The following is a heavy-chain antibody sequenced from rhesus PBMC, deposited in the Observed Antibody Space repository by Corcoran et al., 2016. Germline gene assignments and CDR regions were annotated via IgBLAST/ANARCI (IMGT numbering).Heavy chain of an antibody. CDR1: GGSIRGCYG. CDR2: IYSSSGNT. D-gene: IGHD4-29*01. CDR3: ARVVDYGSNPYYFDY. J-gene: IGHJ4*01. V-gene: IGHV4-76*01. Sequence: QVQLQESGPGLLKPSEPLSLTCAVSGGSIRGCYGWCLIRQPPGTGPEWIGSIYSSSGNTNYNPSRKSRVTISTDTSKNQLSLKLSSVTAADTAVYYCARVVDYGSNPYYFDYWGQGVLVTVSS.